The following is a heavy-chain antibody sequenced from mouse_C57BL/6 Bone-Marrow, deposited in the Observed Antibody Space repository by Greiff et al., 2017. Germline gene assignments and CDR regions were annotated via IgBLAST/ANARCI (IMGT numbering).Heavy chain of an antibody. V-gene: IGHV15-2*01. CDR3: ARHYYDYDDGYYFDY. CDR2: ILPSIGRT. D-gene: IGHD2-4*01. Sequence: QVQLQQSGSELRSPGSSVKLSCKDFDSEVFPIAYMSWVRQKPGHGFEWIGGILPSIGRTIYGEKFEDNATLDADTLSNTAYLELNSLTSEDSAIYYCARHYYDYDDGYYFDYWGQGTTLTVSS. CDR1: DSEVFPIAY. J-gene: IGHJ2*01.